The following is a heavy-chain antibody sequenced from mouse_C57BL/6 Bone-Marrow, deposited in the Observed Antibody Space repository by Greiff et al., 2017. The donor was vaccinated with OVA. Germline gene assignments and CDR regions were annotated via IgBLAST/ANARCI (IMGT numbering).Heavy chain of an antibody. Sequence: LVESGAELVRPGASVTLSCKASGYTFTDYEMHWVKQTPVHGLEWIGAIDPETGGTAYNQKFKGKAILTAGKSSSTAYMELRSLTSEDSAVYYCTRGYSNYYAMDYWGQGTSVTVSS. CDR2: IDPETGGT. CDR3: TRGYSNYYAMDY. J-gene: IGHJ4*01. D-gene: IGHD2-5*01. CDR1: GYTFTDYE. V-gene: IGHV1-15*01.